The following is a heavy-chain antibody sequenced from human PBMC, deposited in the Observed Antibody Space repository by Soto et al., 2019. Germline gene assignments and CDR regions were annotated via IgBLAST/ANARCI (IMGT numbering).Heavy chain of an antibody. Sequence: QVQLQQWGAGLLKPSETLSLNCAVNGGSLSGYYWSWIRKPPGKGLEWIGEIKDGGSTNYSPSLRGRATISSDTSNNQFSLRLNSVTAADTGVYYGARGQEGVGATHWNQRALVTVCS. CDR3: ARGQEGVGATH. D-gene: IGHD5-12*01. J-gene: IGHJ4*02. V-gene: IGHV4-34*01. CDR2: IKDGGST. CDR1: GGSLSGYY.